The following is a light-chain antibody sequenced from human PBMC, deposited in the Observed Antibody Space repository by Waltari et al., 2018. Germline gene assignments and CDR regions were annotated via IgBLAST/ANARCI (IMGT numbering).Light chain of an antibody. Sequence: QSALTQPASVSGSPGQSITISCTGTSSYVGSYNHVSWYQQYPGKVPKLLIYDVTKRPSGGSNRFSGFKSGNTASLTISGIQAEDEADYYCCSYAGSSRGVFGTGTKVTV. J-gene: IGLJ1*01. V-gene: IGLV2-23*02. CDR1: SSYVGSYNH. CDR3: CSYAGSSRGV. CDR2: DVT.